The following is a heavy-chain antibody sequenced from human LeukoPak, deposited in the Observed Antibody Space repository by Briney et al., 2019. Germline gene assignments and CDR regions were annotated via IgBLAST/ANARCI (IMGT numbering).Heavy chain of an antibody. Sequence: SETLSLTCAVYGGSFSGYYWSWIRQPPGKGLEWIGEINHSGSTNYNPSLKSRVTISVDTSKNQFSLKLSSVTAADTAVYYCARATMVRTWYFDLWGRGTLVTVSS. CDR1: GGSFSGYY. CDR2: INHSGST. V-gene: IGHV4-34*01. CDR3: ARATMVRTWYFDL. J-gene: IGHJ2*01. D-gene: IGHD3-10*01.